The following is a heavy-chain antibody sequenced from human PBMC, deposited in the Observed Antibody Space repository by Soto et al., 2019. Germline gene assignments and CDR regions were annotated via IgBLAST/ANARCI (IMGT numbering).Heavy chain of an antibody. CDR1: GFTFSSYG. V-gene: IGHV3-33*01. D-gene: IGHD3-10*01. Sequence: GGSLRLSCAASGFTFSSYGMHWVRQAPGKGLEWVAVIWYDGSNKYYADSVKGRFTISRDNSKNTLYLQMNSLRAEDTAVYYCARIHNMVRGVLETYYYYGMDVWGQGTTVTVSS. CDR3: ARIHNMVRGVLETYYYYGMDV. J-gene: IGHJ6*02. CDR2: IWYDGSNK.